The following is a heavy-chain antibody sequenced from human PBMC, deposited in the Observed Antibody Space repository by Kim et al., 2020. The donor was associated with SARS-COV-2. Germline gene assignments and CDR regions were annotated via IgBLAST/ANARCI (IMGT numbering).Heavy chain of an antibody. D-gene: IGHD4-17*01. CDR1: GGSISSNNYY. Sequence: SETLSLTCSVSGGSISSNNYYWGWIRQPPGKGLEWIGSIYYSGSTYYNPSLKSRVTISVDTSKNQFSLKLSSVTAADTAVYYCARRPYDYGDYEPDYWGQGTLVTVSS. J-gene: IGHJ4*02. CDR2: IYYSGST. CDR3: ARRPYDYGDYEPDY. V-gene: IGHV4-39*01.